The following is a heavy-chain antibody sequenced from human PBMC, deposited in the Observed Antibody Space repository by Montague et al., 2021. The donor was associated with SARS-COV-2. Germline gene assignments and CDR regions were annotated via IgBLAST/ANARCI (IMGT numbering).Heavy chain of an antibody. CDR3: ARLSYYGSGSYPFDY. D-gene: IGHD3-10*01. CDR2: IYPDDSDT. J-gene: IGHJ4*02. V-gene: IGHV5-51*01. Sequence: QSGAEVKKPGESLKISCKGSGYSFTSYWVGWVRQMPGKGLEWMGIIYPDDSDTRYSPSFQGQVTISADKSISTACLQWSSLKASDTAMYYCARLSYYGSGSYPFDYWGQGTLVTVSS. CDR1: GYSFTSYW.